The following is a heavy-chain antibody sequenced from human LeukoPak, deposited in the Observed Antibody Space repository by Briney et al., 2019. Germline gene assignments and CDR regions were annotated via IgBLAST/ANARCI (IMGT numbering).Heavy chain of an antibody. CDR2: INPSGGST. CDR3: ARGRGYCSGGSCYPDY. V-gene: IGHV1-46*01. Sequence: VASVKVSCKASGYTFTSYYMHWVRQAPGQGLEWMGIINPSGGSTSYAQKFQGRVTVTRDTSTSTVYMELSSLRSEDTAVYYCARGRGYCSGGSCYPDYWGQGTLVTVSS. CDR1: GYTFTSYY. J-gene: IGHJ4*02. D-gene: IGHD2-15*01.